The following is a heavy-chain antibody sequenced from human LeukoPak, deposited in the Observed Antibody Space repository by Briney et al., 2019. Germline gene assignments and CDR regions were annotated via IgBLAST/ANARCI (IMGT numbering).Heavy chain of an antibody. CDR1: GFTFSSYA. CDR2: ISYDGSSK. V-gene: IGHV3-30-3*01. J-gene: IGHJ4*02. CDR3: ARVFPSVAGTSDY. D-gene: IGHD6-19*01. Sequence: GRSLRLSCAASGFTFSSYAMHWVRQAPGKGLEWVAVISYDGSSKYYADSVKGRFTISRDNSKNTLYLQMNSLRAEDTAVYYCARVFPSVAGTSDYWGQGTLVTVSS.